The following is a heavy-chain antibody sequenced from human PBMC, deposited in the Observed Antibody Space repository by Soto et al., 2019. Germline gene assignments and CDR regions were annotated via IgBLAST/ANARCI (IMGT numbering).Heavy chain of an antibody. CDR1: GYTFTSYG. Sequence: QVHLVQSVAEVKKPGASVKVSCKASGYTFTSYGFSWVRQAPGQGLEWMGWISAYTGNTNYAQKLQGRVTMTTDTSTSTAYMELRSLRSDDTAVYYCARWWLQPHDFDYWGQGTLVTVSS. V-gene: IGHV1-18*01. J-gene: IGHJ4*02. CDR2: ISAYTGNT. D-gene: IGHD5-12*01. CDR3: ARWWLQPHDFDY.